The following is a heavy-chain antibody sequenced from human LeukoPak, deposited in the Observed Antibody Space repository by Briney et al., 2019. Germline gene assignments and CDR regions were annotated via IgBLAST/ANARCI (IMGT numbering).Heavy chain of an antibody. Sequence: SETLSLTCTVSGGSISSSSYYWGWIRQPPGKGLEWIGSIYYSGSTYYNSSLKSRVTISVDTSKNQFSLKLSSVTAADTAVYYCARRLGAFDIWGQGTMVTVSS. CDR2: IYYSGST. D-gene: IGHD6-19*01. J-gene: IGHJ3*02. CDR3: ARRLGAFDI. V-gene: IGHV4-39*01. CDR1: GGSISSSSYY.